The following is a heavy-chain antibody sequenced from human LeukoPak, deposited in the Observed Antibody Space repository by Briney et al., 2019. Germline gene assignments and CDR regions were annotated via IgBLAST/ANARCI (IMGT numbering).Heavy chain of an antibody. J-gene: IGHJ5*02. CDR2: IKSKANSYTT. CDR3: TRSSGTINWFDP. V-gene: IGHV3-73*01. D-gene: IGHD3-22*01. CDR1: GLSFSGSA. Sequence: QAGGSLRLFCAPSGLSFSGSAMHWVRQASGKGREWVARIKSKANSYTTAYAASEKHRFTISRDDSKNTAYLKMNSLKTEATPEYNCTRSSGTINWFDP.